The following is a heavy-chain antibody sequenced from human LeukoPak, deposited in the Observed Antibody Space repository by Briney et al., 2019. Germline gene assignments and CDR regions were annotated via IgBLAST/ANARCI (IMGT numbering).Heavy chain of an antibody. CDR2: ISSSGSTI. CDR1: GFTFSDYY. J-gene: IGHJ4*02. CDR3: ARDLFQAWFDY. V-gene: IGHV3-11*01. Sequence: GGSLRLSCAASGFTFSDYYMSWIRQAPGKGLDWVSYISSSGSTIYYADSVKGRFTISRDNTKNSLYLQMDSLRAEDTAVYYCARDLFQAWFDYWGQGTLVTVSS.